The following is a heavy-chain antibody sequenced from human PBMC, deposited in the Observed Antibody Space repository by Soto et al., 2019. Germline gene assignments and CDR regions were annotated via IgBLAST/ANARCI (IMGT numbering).Heavy chain of an antibody. Sequence: GASVKVPCKASGYTFTSYYMHWVRQAPGQGLEWMGIINPSGGSTSYAQKFQGRVTMTRDTSTSTVYMELSSLRSEDTAVYYCARGRAKYYYDSSGLGYWGQGTLVTVSS. CDR2: INPSGGST. J-gene: IGHJ4*02. D-gene: IGHD3-22*01. CDR3: ARGRAKYYYDSSGLGY. CDR1: GYTFTSYY. V-gene: IGHV1-46*01.